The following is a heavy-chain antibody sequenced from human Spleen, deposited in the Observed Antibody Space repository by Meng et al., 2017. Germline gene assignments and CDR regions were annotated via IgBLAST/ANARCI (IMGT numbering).Heavy chain of an antibody. CDR2: ISGSGGST. CDR1: GFTFSNYA. Sequence: GGSLRLSCAASGFTFSNYAVSWVRQAPGKGLEWVSGISGSGGSTYYADSVKGRFTISRDSSKNTLYLQMNSLRAEDTAVYYCAKPHDILTGYYELDYWGQGTLVTVSS. D-gene: IGHD3-9*01. CDR3: AKPHDILTGYYELDY. V-gene: IGHV3-23*01. J-gene: IGHJ4*02.